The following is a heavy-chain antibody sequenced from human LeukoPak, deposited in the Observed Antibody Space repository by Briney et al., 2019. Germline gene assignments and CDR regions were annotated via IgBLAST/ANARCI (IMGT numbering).Heavy chain of an antibody. J-gene: IGHJ4*02. V-gene: IGHV3-74*01. CDR1: GLTFSSHW. D-gene: IGHD6-19*01. CDR2: ITNDGSST. Sequence: GGSLRLSCAASGLTFSSHWMHWVRQAPGKGLVWVSRITNDGSSTTYADSVKGRFTISRDNAKNMLYLQVNSLRAEDTAVYYCARVQEGYSSGWYERWFDYWGQGTLVTVSS. CDR3: ARVQEGYSSGWYERWFDY.